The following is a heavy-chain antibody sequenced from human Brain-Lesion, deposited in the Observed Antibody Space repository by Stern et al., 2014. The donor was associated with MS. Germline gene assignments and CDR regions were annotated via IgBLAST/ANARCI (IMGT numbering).Heavy chain of an antibody. Sequence: QVQLVQSGAEVKKPGASVKVSCKASGYTFSSYEITWVRQASGNGLEWMGWMNPYSGNTGYAQKFKGRVSMTSDPSISTVYMELTSLTSDDTAVYFCARAVRNQLLSEYWGQGTLVTVSS. CDR2: MNPYSGNT. V-gene: IGHV1-8*01. J-gene: IGHJ4*02. D-gene: IGHD2-2*01. CDR1: GYTFSSYE. CDR3: ARAVRNQLLSEY.